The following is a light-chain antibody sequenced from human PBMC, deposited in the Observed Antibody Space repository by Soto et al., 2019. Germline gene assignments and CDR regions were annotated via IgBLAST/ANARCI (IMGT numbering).Light chain of an antibody. CDR1: QSVSSY. CDR3: QQRSNWPWT. J-gene: IGKJ1*01. V-gene: IGKV3-11*01. Sequence: EIVLTQSPATLSLSPGERATLSCRASQSVSSYLAWYQQKPGQAPRLLIYDASNRATGIPARFSGSGSGTDFTLTISSLEPEDFAVYCCQQRSNWPWTFGQGTNVEIK. CDR2: DAS.